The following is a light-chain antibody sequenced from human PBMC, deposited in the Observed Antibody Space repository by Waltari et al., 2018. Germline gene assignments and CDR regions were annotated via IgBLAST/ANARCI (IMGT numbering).Light chain of an antibody. CDR2: AAS. J-gene: IGKJ3*01. V-gene: IGKV1-39*01. CDR3: QQSYSTPHIT. CDR1: QSISSY. Sequence: DIQMTQSPSSLSASVGDRVTLTCRASQSISSYLNWYQQKPGKAPKLLIYAASSLQSGVPSRFSGSGSGTDFTLTISSLQPEDFATYYCQQSYSTPHITFGPGTKVDIK.